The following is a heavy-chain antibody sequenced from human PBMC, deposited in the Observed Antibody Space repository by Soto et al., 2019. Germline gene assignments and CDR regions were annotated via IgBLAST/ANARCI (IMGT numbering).Heavy chain of an antibody. CDR2: VSHDGRNT. D-gene: IGHD6-19*01. J-gene: IGHJ4*02. CDR1: GFTVSSHA. CDR3: AKGGRQWLVTSDFNY. Sequence: GGSLRLSCEGSGFTVSSHAMHWVRQAPGKGLEWVAVVSHDGRNTHYADSVKGRFTISRDSSKNTVSLEMTSLRAEDTAVYYCAKGGRQWLVTSDFNYWGQGALVTVSS. V-gene: IGHV3-30*18.